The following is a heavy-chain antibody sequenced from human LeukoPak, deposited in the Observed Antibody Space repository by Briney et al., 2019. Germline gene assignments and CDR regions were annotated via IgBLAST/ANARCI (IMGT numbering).Heavy chain of an antibody. Sequence: SETLSLTCAVYGGSFSGYYWSWIRQPPGKGLEWIGEINHSGSTNYNPSLTSRVTISVDTCKNQFSLKLSSVTAADTAVYYCARGIRYYYDSSGYNWFDHWGQGTLVTVSS. CDR1: GGSFSGYY. CDR2: INHSGST. D-gene: IGHD3-22*01. CDR3: ARGIRYYYDSSGYNWFDH. J-gene: IGHJ5*02. V-gene: IGHV4-34*01.